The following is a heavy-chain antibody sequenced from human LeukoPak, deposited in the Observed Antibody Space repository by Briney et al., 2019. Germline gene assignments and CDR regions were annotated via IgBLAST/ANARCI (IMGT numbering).Heavy chain of an antibody. CDR3: ARSLNPYSSGWYDY. Sequence: GGSLRLSCAPSGFTFSSYWMSWVRQAPGKGLEWVANIKQDGSEKYYVDSVKGRFTISRDNAKNSLYLQMNSLRAEDTAVYYCARSLNPYSSGWYDYWGQGTLVTVSS. D-gene: IGHD6-19*01. J-gene: IGHJ4*02. CDR2: IKQDGSEK. CDR1: GFTFSSYW. V-gene: IGHV3-7*01.